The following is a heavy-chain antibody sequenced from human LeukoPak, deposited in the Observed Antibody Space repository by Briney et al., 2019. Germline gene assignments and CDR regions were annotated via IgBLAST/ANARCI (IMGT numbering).Heavy chain of an antibody. V-gene: IGHV3-48*04. D-gene: IGHD2-21*02. Sequence: GGSLRLSCVGSGFTFSSYSMNWVRQAPGKGLEWVSYISISGSTIYYADSVKGRFTISRDNAKNSQYLQMNSLRAEDTAVYYCARYVVVVTAITDWGQGTLVTVSS. J-gene: IGHJ4*02. CDR3: ARYVVVVTAITD. CDR2: ISISGSTI. CDR1: GFTFSSYS.